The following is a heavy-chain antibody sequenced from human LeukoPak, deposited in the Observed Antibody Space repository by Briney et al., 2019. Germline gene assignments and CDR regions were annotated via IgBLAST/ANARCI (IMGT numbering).Heavy chain of an antibody. CDR3: ARAYSGYDLPTW. CDR2: ISTSSSYI. V-gene: IGHV3-21*01. D-gene: IGHD5-12*01. CDR1: GFTFSSYS. J-gene: IGHJ4*02. Sequence: GGSLRLSCAASGFTFSSYSLNWVRQAPGKGLEWVSSISTSSSYIYSADSVNGRITISRDNATNSLYLQMHSLRAEDTAVYCCARAYSGYDLPTWWGQGTLVTVSS.